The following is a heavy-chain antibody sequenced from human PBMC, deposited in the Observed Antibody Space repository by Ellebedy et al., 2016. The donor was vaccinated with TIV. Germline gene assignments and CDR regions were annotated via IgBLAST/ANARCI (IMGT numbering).Heavy chain of an antibody. D-gene: IGHD3-22*01. CDR2: IYYSGST. CDR1: GGSISSGDYY. J-gene: IGHJ3*02. Sequence: SETLSLTCTVSGGSISSGDYYWSWIRQPPGKGLEWIGYIYYSGSTYYNPSLKSRVTISVDTSKNQFSLKLSSVTAADTAVYYCARPVYYYDRNDDAFDIWGQGTMVTVSS. V-gene: IGHV4-30-4*01. CDR3: ARPVYYYDRNDDAFDI.